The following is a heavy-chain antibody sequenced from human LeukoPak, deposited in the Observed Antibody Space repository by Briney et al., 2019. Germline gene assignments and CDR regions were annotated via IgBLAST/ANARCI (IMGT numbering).Heavy chain of an antibody. CDR3: AKDLGSGWAFDY. D-gene: IGHD6-19*01. CDR2: FSGSTSNT. V-gene: IGHV3-23*01. Sequence: PGGSLRLSCAASGFTFSTYAMNWVRQAPGKGLEWVSAFSGSTSNTYYADSVKGRFTIPRDNSKNTLYLQMNSLRAEDTAVYYCAKDLGSGWAFDYWGQGTLVTVSS. CDR1: GFTFSTYA. J-gene: IGHJ4*02.